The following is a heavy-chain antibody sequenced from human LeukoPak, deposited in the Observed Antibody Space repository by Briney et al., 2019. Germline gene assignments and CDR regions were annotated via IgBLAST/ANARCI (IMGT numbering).Heavy chain of an antibody. D-gene: IGHD4-17*01. V-gene: IGHV3-30*02. CDR1: GFTFSYYG. J-gene: IGHJ4*02. CDR2: IRYDGSYN. CDR3: AKAMTTVTPFDY. Sequence: GGSLRLSCAASGFTFSYYGIHWVRQAPGKGLEWVAFIRYDGSYNYYADSVKGRFTISRDSSKKTLYLQMNSLRVEDTAVYYCAKAMTTVTPFDYWGQGTLVTVSS.